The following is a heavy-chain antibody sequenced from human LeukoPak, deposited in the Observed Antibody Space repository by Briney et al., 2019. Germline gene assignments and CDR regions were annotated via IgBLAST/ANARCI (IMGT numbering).Heavy chain of an antibody. J-gene: IGHJ4*01. Sequence: GGSLRLSCAASGFNFASNWMHWVRQTPGKGLMWVSRINSGGSGTSYAGSVEGRFTISRDNAKNTLYLQMNNLRAEDTAMYYCASSLGPLTEYWGQGTLSPSPQ. CDR1: GFNFASNW. CDR3: ASSLGPLTEY. D-gene: IGHD7-27*01. V-gene: IGHV3-74*01. CDR2: INSGGSGT.